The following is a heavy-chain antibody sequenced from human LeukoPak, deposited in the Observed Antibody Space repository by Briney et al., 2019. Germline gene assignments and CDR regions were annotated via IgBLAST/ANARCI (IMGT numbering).Heavy chain of an antibody. CDR1: GFSLGTYA. Sequence: GGSLRLSCAASGFSLGTYAMHWVRQAPGKGLEWVALISYDGSRDHYADSVKGRSTISRDNSKNTVHLQMNSLRGEDTAIYYCARVVVGQTDYNYYYGMDVWGQGTTVTVSS. V-gene: IGHV3-30*04. D-gene: IGHD2-21*01. CDR2: ISYDGSRD. J-gene: IGHJ6*02. CDR3: ARVVVGQTDYNYYYGMDV.